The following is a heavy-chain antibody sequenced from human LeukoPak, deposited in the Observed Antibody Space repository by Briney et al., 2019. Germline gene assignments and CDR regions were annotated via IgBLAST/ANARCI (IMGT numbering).Heavy chain of an antibody. CDR3: AREALQQYYDFWSGYRKSYYYGMDV. CDR2: IYYSGST. J-gene: IGHJ6*02. CDR1: GGSISSYY. Sequence: SETLSLTCTVSGGSISSYYWSWIRQPPGKGLEWIGYIYYSGSTNYNPSLKSRVTISVDTSKNQFSLKLSSVTAADTAVYYCAREALQQYYDFWSGYRKSYYYGMDVWGQGTTVTVSS. D-gene: IGHD3-3*01. V-gene: IGHV4-59*01.